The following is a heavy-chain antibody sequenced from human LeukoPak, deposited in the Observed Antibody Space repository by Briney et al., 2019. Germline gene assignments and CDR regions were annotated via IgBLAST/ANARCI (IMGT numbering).Heavy chain of an antibody. D-gene: IGHD6-13*01. Sequence: GGSLRLSCAASGFTFSNAWMSWVRQAPGKGLEWVGRIKSKTDGGTTDYAAPVKGRFTISRDDSKNTQYLQMNSLKTEDTAVYYCTTSPFTAAAGRDPYYYYYYMDVWGKGTTVTISS. CDR1: GFTFSNAW. CDR2: IKSKTDGGTT. V-gene: IGHV3-15*01. J-gene: IGHJ6*03. CDR3: TTSPFTAAAGRDPYYYYYYMDV.